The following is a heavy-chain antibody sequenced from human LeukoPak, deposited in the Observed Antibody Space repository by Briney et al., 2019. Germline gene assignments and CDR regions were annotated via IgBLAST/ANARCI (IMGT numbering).Heavy chain of an antibody. J-gene: IGHJ4*02. CDR1: GGSISNYY. D-gene: IGHD2-2*01. CDR2: IYSSGSA. CDR3: ARADCSSTSCAFDY. Sequence: PSETLSLTCIVSGGSISNYYRSWIRQPAGKGLEWVGRIYSSGSASYIPPRKSRVSMAVDTSNNQFSLKVTSVTAADTAVYYCARADCSSTSCAFDYWGQGTLVTVSS. V-gene: IGHV4-4*07.